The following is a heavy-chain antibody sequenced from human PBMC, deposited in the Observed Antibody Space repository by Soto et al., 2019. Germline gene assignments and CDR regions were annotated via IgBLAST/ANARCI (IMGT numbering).Heavy chain of an antibody. Sequence: ASVKVSCKASGGTFSSYAISWVRQAPGQGLEWMGGIIPIFGTANYAQKFQGRVTITADESTSTAYMELSSLRSEDTAVYYCAREGEPPVLRTTVTIGPHYYYYGMDVWGQGTTVTVSS. D-gene: IGHD4-4*01. CDR1: GGTFSSYA. V-gene: IGHV1-69*13. CDR2: IIPIFGTA. CDR3: AREGEPPVLRTTVTIGPHYYYYGMDV. J-gene: IGHJ6*02.